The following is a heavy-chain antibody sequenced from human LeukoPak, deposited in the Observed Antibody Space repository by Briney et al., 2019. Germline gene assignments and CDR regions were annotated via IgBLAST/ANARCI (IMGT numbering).Heavy chain of an antibody. J-gene: IGHJ3*02. CDR3: ARTLSWEDLGQAFDI. CDR1: GYTFTSYG. V-gene: IGHV1-18*01. D-gene: IGHD1-26*01. CDR2: ISAYNGNT. Sequence: GASVKVSCKASGYTFTSYGISWVRQAPGQGLEWMGWISAYNGNTNYAQKLQGRVTMTTDTSTSTAYMELRSLRSDDTAVYYCARTLSWEDLGQAFDIWGQGTMVTVSS.